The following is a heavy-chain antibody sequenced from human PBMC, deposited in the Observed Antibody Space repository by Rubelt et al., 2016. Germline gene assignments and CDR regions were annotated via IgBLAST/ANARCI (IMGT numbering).Heavy chain of an antibody. J-gene: IGHJ4*02. CDR3: ARHVDLVTTYGWFDY. CDR1: GGSISSSSYY. D-gene: IGHD4-17*01. Sequence: QLQLQESGPGLVKPSETLSLTCTVSGGSISSSSYYWGWIRQPPGKGLEWIGSIYYSGSTYYNPSLKRCVSISVDTSKNQFSLKLSSVTAADTAVYYCARHVDLVTTYGWFDYWGQGTLVTVSS. CDR2: IYYSGST. V-gene: IGHV4-39*01.